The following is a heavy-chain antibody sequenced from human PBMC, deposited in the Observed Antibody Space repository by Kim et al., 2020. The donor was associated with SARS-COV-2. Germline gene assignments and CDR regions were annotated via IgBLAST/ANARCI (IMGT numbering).Heavy chain of an antibody. D-gene: IGHD3-10*01. J-gene: IGHJ4*02. CDR3: ARGPWGYYYGSGSYWGY. Sequence: LKSRVTISVDTSKNQFSLKLSSVTAADTAVYYCARGPWGYYYGSGSYWGYWGQGTLVTVSS. V-gene: IGHV4-34*01.